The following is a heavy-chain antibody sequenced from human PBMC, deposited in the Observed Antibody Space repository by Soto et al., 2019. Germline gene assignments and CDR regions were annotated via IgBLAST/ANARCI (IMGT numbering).Heavy chain of an antibody. Sequence: GGSLRLSCAASGFTFSSYSMNWVRQAPGKGLEWVSSISSSSSYIYYADTVKGRFTISRDNAKNSLYLQMNSLRAEDTAVYYCARGFGSRQFYYMDVWGKGTTVTVSS. J-gene: IGHJ6*03. D-gene: IGHD3-16*01. CDR1: GFTFSSYS. CDR2: ISSSSSYI. V-gene: IGHV3-21*01. CDR3: ARGFGSRQFYYMDV.